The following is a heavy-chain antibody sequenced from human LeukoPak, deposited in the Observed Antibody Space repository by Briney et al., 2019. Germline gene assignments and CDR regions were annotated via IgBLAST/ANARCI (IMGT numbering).Heavy chain of an antibody. CDR3: AKDTVGATFPGAFDI. J-gene: IGHJ3*02. D-gene: IGHD1-26*01. CDR1: GDSIFNSNSY. CDR2: IFSRGNT. V-gene: IGHV4-61*09. Sequence: SETLSLTCSVSGDSIFNSNSYWSWMRQPAGKGLEWIGHIFSRGNTNYNPSLKSRVTISVDMSKNQFSLILSSVTAADTAVYYCAKDTVGATFPGAFDIWGQGTMVTVSS.